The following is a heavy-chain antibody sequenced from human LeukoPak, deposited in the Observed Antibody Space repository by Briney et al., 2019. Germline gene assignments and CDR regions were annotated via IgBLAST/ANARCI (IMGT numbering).Heavy chain of an antibody. D-gene: IGHD3-22*01. CDR2: IYSSGIT. Sequence: SETLSLTCIVSGGSMFSHYWNWIRHPPGKGLEWIGYIYSSGITNYSPSLRSRGTISVATSRNQFSLRLTSVTAADTAIYYCARRAYYDSSGYHPTSGYFDLWGRGTLVTVSS. CDR3: ARRAYYDSSGYHPTSGYFDL. J-gene: IGHJ2*01. V-gene: IGHV4-4*08. CDR1: GGSMFSHY.